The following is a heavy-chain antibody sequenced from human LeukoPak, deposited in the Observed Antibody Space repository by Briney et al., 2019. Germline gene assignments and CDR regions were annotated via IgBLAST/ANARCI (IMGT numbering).Heavy chain of an antibody. J-gene: IGHJ4*02. CDR1: GYTFTSYG. CDR2: ISAYNGNT. CDR3: ARDAYYYDSSGYYYLDY. V-gene: IGHV1-18*01. D-gene: IGHD3-22*01. Sequence: GALVKVSCKASGYTFTSYGISWVRQAPGQGLEWMGWISAYNGNTNYAQKLQGRVTMTTDTSTSTAYMELRSLRSDDTAVYYCARDAYYYDSSGYYYLDYWGQGTLVTVSS.